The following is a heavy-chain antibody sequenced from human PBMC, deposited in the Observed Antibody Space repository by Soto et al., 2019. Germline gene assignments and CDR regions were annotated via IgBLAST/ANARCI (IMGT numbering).Heavy chain of an antibody. D-gene: IGHD2-2*01. CDR3: AKRSNTPAAMKSPFDY. CDR1: GFTFSNYA. CDR2: ISDSGGST. J-gene: IGHJ4*02. Sequence: GGSLRLSCASSGFTFSNYAMSWVRQAPGKGLEWVSTISDSGGSTYYADSVKGRFTISRDNSKNTLYLQMNSLRAEDTAVYYCAKRSNTPAAMKSPFDYWGQGTLVTVSS. V-gene: IGHV3-23*01.